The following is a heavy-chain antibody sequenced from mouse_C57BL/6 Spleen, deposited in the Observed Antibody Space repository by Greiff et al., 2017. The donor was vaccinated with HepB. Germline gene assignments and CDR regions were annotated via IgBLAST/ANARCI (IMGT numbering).Heavy chain of an antibody. Sequence: VQLQQPGAELVRPGTSVKLSCKASGYTFTSYWMHWVKQRPGQGLEWIGVIDPSDSYTNYNQKFKGKATLTVDTSSSTAYMQLSSLTSEDSAVYYCAKTGTGAWFAYWGQGTLVTVSA. D-gene: IGHD4-1*01. J-gene: IGHJ3*01. CDR3: AKTGTGAWFAY. CDR2: IDPSDSYT. V-gene: IGHV1-59*01. CDR1: GYTFTSYW.